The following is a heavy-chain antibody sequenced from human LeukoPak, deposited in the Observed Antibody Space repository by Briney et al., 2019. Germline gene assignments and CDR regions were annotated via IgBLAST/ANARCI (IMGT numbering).Heavy chain of an antibody. V-gene: IGHV3-30*18. D-gene: IGHD1-26*01. Sequence: PGSSLRLSCAASGFTFSNYDMHWVRQAPGEGLEWVAVTSTDGSNKYYADSVKGRFTISRDNSKNTLYLQMDGLRAEDTAVYYCAKGHVGALWGYFDCWGQGTLVTVSS. CDR2: TSTDGSNK. J-gene: IGHJ4*02. CDR1: GFTFSNYD. CDR3: AKGHVGALWGYFDC.